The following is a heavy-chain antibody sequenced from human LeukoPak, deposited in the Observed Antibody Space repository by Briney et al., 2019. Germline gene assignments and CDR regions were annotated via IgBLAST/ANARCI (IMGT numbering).Heavy chain of an antibody. CDR2: IYYSGST. V-gene: IGHV4-61*01. CDR1: GGSVSSGSYY. D-gene: IGHD3-10*01. J-gene: IGHJ4*02. CDR3: ARAPGLDFDY. Sequence: SETLSLTCTVSGGSVSSGSYYWSWIRQPPGKGPEWIGYIYYSGSTNYNPSLKSRVTISVDTSKNQFSLKLSSVTAADTAVYYCARAPGLDFDYWGQGTLVTVSS.